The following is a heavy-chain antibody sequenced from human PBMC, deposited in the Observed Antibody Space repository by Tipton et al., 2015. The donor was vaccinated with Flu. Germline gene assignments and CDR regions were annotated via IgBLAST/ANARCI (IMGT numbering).Heavy chain of an antibody. V-gene: IGHV3-23*01. D-gene: IGHD3-22*01. CDR3: AKVIPGLVVGLAS. CDR1: GFTFSRYA. J-gene: IGHJ4*02. CDR2: ISGGGGPT. Sequence: SLRLSCAASGFTFSRYAMSWVRQAPGKGLEWVAAISGGGGPTYFADSVKGRFTISRDNSKNTLYLQMSTLGAEDTAIYYCAKVIPGLVVGLASWGQGTLVTVSS.